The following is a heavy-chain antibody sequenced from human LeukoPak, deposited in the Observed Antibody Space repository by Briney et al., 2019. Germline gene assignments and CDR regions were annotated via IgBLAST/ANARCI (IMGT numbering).Heavy chain of an antibody. D-gene: IGHD1-26*01. CDR2: IYPGDSDT. Sequence: GESLKISCKGSGYSFTSYWIGWVRQMPGKGLEWMGIIYPGDSDTRYSPSFQGQVTISADKSISTAYLQWSSLKASDTAMYYCARNGMGATSYYYYYMDVWGKGTTVTVSS. V-gene: IGHV5-51*01. J-gene: IGHJ6*03. CDR1: GYSFTSYW. CDR3: ARNGMGATSYYYYYMDV.